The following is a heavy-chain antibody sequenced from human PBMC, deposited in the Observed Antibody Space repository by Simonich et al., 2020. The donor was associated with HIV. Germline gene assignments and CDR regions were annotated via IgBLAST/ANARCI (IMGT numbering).Heavy chain of an antibody. CDR3: ARRHPTTVTTPYFDY. Sequence: QVQLQQLGAGLLKPSETLSLTCAVSGGSFIGYYWSWIRQPPGKGLEWIGEINHSGSTNYNPSLKSRVTISVDTSKNQFSLKLSSVTAADTAVYYCARRHPTTVTTPYFDYWGQGTLVTVSS. D-gene: IGHD4-17*01. J-gene: IGHJ4*02. V-gene: IGHV4-34*01. CDR1: GGSFIGYY. CDR2: INHSGST.